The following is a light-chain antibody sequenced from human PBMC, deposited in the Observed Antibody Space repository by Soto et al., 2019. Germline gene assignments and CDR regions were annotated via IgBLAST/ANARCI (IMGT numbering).Light chain of an antibody. Sequence: DIVLTQSPGTLSLSPGERATLSCRASQSIASSLAWYQQQPGQPPRFLIYGASTRASGVPDRFSGSGSGTDFTLTISNLQPEDFAVYYRQQYNDWPMYTFGQRRRLEIK. J-gene: IGKJ5*01. CDR3: QQYNDWPMYT. CDR2: GAS. V-gene: IGKV3D-15*01. CDR1: QSIASS.